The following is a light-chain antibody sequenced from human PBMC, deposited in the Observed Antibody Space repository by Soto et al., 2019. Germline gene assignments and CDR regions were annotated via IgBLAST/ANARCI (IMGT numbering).Light chain of an antibody. CDR1: SSDVGSYNV. CDR3: CSYAGTGTYV. Sequence: QSGLTQPASVSGSPGQSITLSCTGTSSDVGSYNVVSWYQQHPGKAPKLMIYEGSKRPSGVSNRFSGSKSGNTASLTISGLQAEDEADYYCCSYAGTGTYVFGTGTKVTVL. J-gene: IGLJ1*01. V-gene: IGLV2-23*01. CDR2: EGS.